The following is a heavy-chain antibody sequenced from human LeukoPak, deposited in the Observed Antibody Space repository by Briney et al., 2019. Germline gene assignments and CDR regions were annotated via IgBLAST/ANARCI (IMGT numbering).Heavy chain of an antibody. D-gene: IGHD6-19*01. CDR1: GFTVSSNY. Sequence: GGSLRLSCAASGFTVSSNYMSWVRQAPGKGLEWVSVIYSGGDTYYADSVKGRFTISRDNSKNTLYLQMNSLRDEDTALYYCAKAGIGVVGYFDYWGQGTLVTVSS. J-gene: IGHJ4*02. V-gene: IGHV3-53*01. CDR2: IYSGGDT. CDR3: AKAGIGVVGYFDY.